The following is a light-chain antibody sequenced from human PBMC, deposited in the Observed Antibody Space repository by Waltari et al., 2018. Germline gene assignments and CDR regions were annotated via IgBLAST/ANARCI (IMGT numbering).Light chain of an antibody. CDR1: QPISYY. Sequence: DIQMTQSPSSLSASAEDKVTITCRASQPISYYLNWYQQLPGRAPTPLIHVASSLQTGDPSRFSGSGSGTNFTLTISSLQPEDFATYICQQSYSLPYTFGQGT. CDR3: QQSYSLPYT. J-gene: IGKJ2*01. CDR2: VAS. V-gene: IGKV1-39*01.